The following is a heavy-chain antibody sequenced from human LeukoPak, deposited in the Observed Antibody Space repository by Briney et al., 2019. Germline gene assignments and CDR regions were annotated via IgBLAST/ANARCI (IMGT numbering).Heavy chain of an antibody. Sequence: PGGSLRLPCAASGFGVSSKYMAWVRQAPGKGLEWVTVISSGDSTYYADSVKGRFTISRDSSKNTLYLQMNTLRAEDTAVYYCARDAYRDYYDSNGYYYVGMDVWGQGTTVTVSS. CDR3: ARDAYRDYYDSNGYYYVGMDV. D-gene: IGHD3-22*01. CDR2: ISSGDST. J-gene: IGHJ6*02. V-gene: IGHV3-53*01. CDR1: GFGVSSKY.